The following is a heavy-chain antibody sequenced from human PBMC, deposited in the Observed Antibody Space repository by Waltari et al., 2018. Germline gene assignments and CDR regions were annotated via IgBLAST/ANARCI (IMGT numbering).Heavy chain of an antibody. CDR2: ISSSSSYI. V-gene: IGHV3-21*01. D-gene: IGHD6-19*01. Sequence: EVQLVESGGGLVKPGGALSLSCAASGFTFSRYSMTWVRQAPGKGLEWVSSISSSSSYIYYADSVKGRFTISRDNAKNSLYLQMNSLRAEDTAVYYCVGARLVGYWGQGTLVTVSS. J-gene: IGHJ4*02. CDR1: GFTFSRYS. CDR3: VGARLVGY.